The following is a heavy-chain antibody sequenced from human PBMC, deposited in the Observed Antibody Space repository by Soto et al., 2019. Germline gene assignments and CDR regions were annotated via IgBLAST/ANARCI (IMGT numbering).Heavy chain of an antibody. J-gene: IGHJ4*02. D-gene: IGHD3-16*01. CDR2: IKEDGSEK. V-gene: IGHV3-7*03. CDR3: VRVGRWGGY. Sequence: EVQLVESGGGLVQPGGSLRLSCAASGFTFSSYWMSWVRQAPGKGLEWVANIKEDGSEKYYVDSVKGRFTISRDSAKNSLFLQMNSLKAEDTAVYYCVRVGRWGGYWGQGTLVTVSS. CDR1: GFTFSSYW.